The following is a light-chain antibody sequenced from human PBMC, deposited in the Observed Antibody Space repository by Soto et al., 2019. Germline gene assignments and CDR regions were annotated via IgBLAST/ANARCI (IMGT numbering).Light chain of an antibody. CDR3: QHYRSNWYT. J-gene: IGKJ2*01. V-gene: IGKV1-5*01. Sequence: DIQLTQSPSTLSASVGDRVTITCRASQSIRNCLAWYQQKPGKAPKLLIYDGSALEGGVPSRFSGSGSGTEFTLTINDLQPEDFATYYCQHYRSNWYTFGPGTKLDIK. CDR2: DGS. CDR1: QSIRNC.